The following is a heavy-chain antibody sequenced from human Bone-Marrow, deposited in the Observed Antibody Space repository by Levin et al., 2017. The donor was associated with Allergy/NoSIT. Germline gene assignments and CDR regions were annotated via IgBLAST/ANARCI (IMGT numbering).Heavy chain of an antibody. V-gene: IGHV3-48*01. J-gene: IGHJ4*02. CDR1: GFTFVTYS. D-gene: IGHD6-19*01. Sequence: GGSLRLSCAASGFTFVTYSMNWVRQAPGKGLEWVSYISSSTSTIYYADSVKGRFTISRDNAKNSLYLQMNSLRAEDTALYYCARDPVENSGWPHNFDYWGQGTLVTVSS. CDR3: ARDPVENSGWPHNFDY. CDR2: ISSSTSTI.